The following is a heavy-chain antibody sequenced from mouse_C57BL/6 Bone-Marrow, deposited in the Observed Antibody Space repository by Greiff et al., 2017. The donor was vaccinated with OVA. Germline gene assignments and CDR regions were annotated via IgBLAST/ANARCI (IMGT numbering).Heavy chain of an antibody. CDR3: ARTGLRRYFDV. V-gene: IGHV15-2*01. D-gene: IGHD2-4*01. CDR1: DSEVFPIAY. CDR2: ILPSIGRT. J-gene: IGHJ1*03. Sequence: QVQLQQSGSELRSPGSSVKLSCKDFDSEVFPIAYMSWVRQKPGHGFEWIGGILPSIGRTIYGEKFEDKATLDAGTLSNTAYLELNSLTSEDSAIYYCARTGLRRYFDVWGTGTTVTVSS.